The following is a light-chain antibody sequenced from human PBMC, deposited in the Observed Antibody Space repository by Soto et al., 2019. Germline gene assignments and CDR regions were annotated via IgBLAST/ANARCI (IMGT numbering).Light chain of an antibody. CDR1: SSDVGGYNY. V-gene: IGLV2-8*01. CDR3: SSYAGSNILV. CDR2: EVT. Sequence: QSALTQPPSASGSPGQSVTISCTGTSSDVGGYNYVSWYQQHPGKVPKLMIYEVTKRPSGVPDRFSGSKSGNTASLTVSGLKAEYEADYYCSSYAGSNILVFGGGTKVTVL. J-gene: IGLJ3*02.